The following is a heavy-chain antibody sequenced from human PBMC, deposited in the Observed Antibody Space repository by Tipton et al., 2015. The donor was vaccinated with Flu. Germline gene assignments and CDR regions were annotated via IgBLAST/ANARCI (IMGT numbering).Heavy chain of an antibody. D-gene: IGHD3-22*01. CDR1: GGAFKTHA. CDR3: AVAGGAYYYDSTTYSTGAAWYYSYMDV. Sequence: QLVQSGAEVKKPGSSVKVSCKASGGAFKTHAFSWVRLAPGQGLEWMGGIIPIFGTANYAQKFQGRVTITADESTSTAYMQLSSLTSEDTAIYYCAVAGGAYYYDSTTYSTGAAWYYSYMDVWGKGTTVTVSS. V-gene: IGHV1-69*01. J-gene: IGHJ6*03. CDR2: IIPIFGTA.